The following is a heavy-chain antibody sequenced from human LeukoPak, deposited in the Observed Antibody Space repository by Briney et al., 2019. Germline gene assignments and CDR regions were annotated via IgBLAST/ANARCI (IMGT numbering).Heavy chain of an antibody. CDR1: GFSFSSYG. CDR3: TKEGAAGGKMQFCFDY. Sequence: GRSLRLSCAASGFSFSSYGIHWVRQAPGKGLEWVAVISSGGGTEYYADSVQGRFTISRDNSKNTLYLQMNSLRPEDTAMYYCTKEGAAGGKMQFCFDYWGQGTLVTVSS. D-gene: IGHD4-23*01. CDR2: ISSGGGTE. V-gene: IGHV3-30*18. J-gene: IGHJ4*02.